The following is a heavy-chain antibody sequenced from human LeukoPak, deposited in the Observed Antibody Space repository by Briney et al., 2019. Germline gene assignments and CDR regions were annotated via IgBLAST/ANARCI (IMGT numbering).Heavy chain of an antibody. J-gene: IGHJ4*02. D-gene: IGHD3-22*01. CDR3: EKGSYYDSGGSFYLDY. Sequence: GGSLRLSCAASGFTFSSYAMSWVRQAPGKGLEWVSGISGSGDITYYADSVKGRFTISRDNSKNTLYVQVNSLGTEDTAAYYCEKGSYYDSGGSFYLDYGGQGPWVTVSS. V-gene: IGHV3-23*01. CDR2: ISGSGDIT. CDR1: GFTFSSYA.